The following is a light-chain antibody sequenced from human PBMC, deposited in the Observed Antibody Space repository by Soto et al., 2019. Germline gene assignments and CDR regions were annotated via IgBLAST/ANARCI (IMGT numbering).Light chain of an antibody. CDR1: SSNIGAGYD. CDR2: SNT. Sequence: QAVVTQPPSVSGAPGQRVTISCTGSSSNIGAGYDVHWYQQLPGTAPKLLMYSNTNRPSGVPDRFSGSKSGTSASLAITGLQAEDEADYYCQSYESASGVVFGGGTKLTVL. J-gene: IGLJ2*01. V-gene: IGLV1-40*01. CDR3: QSYESASGVV.